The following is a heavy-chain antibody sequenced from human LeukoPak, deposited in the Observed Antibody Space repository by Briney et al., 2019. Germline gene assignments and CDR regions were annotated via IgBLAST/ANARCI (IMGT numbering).Heavy chain of an antibody. D-gene: IGHD2-2*01. J-gene: IGHJ4*02. CDR3: ARAYQPITVLHDY. CDR2: ISSSSGYI. CDR1: GFTFSSYS. V-gene: IGHV3-21*01. Sequence: GGSLRLSCAASGFTFSSYSMNWVRQAPGKGLEWVSSISSSSGYIYYADSVKGRFTISRDNAKNSLYLQMNSLRAEDSAVYYCARAYQPITVLHDYWGQGTLVTVSS.